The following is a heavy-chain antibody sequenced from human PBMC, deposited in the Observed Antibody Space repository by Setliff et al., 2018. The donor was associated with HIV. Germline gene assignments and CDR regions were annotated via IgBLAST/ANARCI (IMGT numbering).Heavy chain of an antibody. J-gene: IGHJ4*02. CDR1: GFMFGDYL. V-gene: IGHV3-33*01. Sequence: GSLRLSCTASGFMFGDYLMSWVRQAPGKGLEGVALIWYDGSNKDYADSVKGRITISRDNSKNTLYLQLTSLRAEDTAVYYCATSPAAVTPRYFDFWGQGTLVTVSS. CDR2: IWYDGSNK. CDR3: ATSPAAVTPRYFDF. D-gene: IGHD4-17*01.